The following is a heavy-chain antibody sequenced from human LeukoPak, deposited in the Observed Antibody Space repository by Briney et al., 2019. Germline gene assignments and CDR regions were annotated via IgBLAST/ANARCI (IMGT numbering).Heavy chain of an antibody. V-gene: IGHV3-49*04. CDR1: GFTFGDYA. CDR3: TRGSLAIAAAYFDY. Sequence: PGGSLRLSCTASGFTFGDYAMSWVRQAPGKGLEWVGFIRSKAYGGTTEYAASVKGRFTTSRDDSKSIAYLQMNSLKTEDTAVYYCTRGSLAIAAAYFDYWGQGTLVTVSS. J-gene: IGHJ4*02. D-gene: IGHD6-13*01. CDR2: IRSKAYGGTT.